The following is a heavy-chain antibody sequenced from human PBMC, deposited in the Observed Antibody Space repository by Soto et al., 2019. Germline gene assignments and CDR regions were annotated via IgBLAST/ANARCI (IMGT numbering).Heavy chain of an antibody. CDR3: ARRDCSSTSCYYGMDV. CDR1: GYSFTSYW. V-gene: IGHV5-51*01. CDR2: IYPGDSDT. J-gene: IGHJ6*02. Sequence: GESLKIPCKGSGYSFTSYWIGWVRQMPGKGLEWMGIIYPGDSDTRYSPSFQGQVTISADKSISTAYLQWSSLKASDTAMYYCARRDCSSTSCYYGMDVWGQGTTVTVSS. D-gene: IGHD2-2*01.